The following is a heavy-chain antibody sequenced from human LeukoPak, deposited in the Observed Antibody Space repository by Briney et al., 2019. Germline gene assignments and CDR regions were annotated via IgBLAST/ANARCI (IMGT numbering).Heavy chain of an antibody. J-gene: IGHJ4*02. CDR3: ARYEGGNYVEGYFDY. Sequence: ASVKVSCKASGYTFTGYYMHWVRQAPGQGLEWMGWINPNSGGTNYAQKFQGRVTMTRDTSISTAYMELSRLRSDDTAVYYCARYEGGNYVEGYFDYWGQGTLVTVSS. D-gene: IGHD1-7*01. V-gene: IGHV1-2*02. CDR2: INPNSGGT. CDR1: GYTFTGYY.